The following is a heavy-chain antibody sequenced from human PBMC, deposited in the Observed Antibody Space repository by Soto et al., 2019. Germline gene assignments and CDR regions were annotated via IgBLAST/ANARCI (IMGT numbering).Heavy chain of an antibody. Sequence: EVQVLDSGGGLVQPGGSLRLSCAASEFTFSTYAMSGVRQAPGNGLEWVSGISGSGGGTYYADSVKGGFPISRDNAKNTVYLQMNSVRADDTDVYYCAQPHRDVYSTAFFYHWGQGTLVTVSS. CDR3: AQPHRDVYSTAFFYH. D-gene: IGHD4-4*01. CDR2: ISGSGGGT. J-gene: IGHJ4*02. CDR1: EFTFSTYA. V-gene: IGHV3-23*01.